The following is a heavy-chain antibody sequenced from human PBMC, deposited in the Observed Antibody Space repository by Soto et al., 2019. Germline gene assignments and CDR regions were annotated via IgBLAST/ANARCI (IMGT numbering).Heavy chain of an antibody. J-gene: IGHJ4*02. V-gene: IGHV3-30-3*01. D-gene: IGHD3-3*01. CDR1: GFTFISCA. CDR2: ISYDGSNK. CDR3: ARDKRDLRFLEWSYYFDY. Sequence: PGGSLRLSCAASGFTFISCAMHWVRQATGKGLEWVALISYDGSNKYYADSVKGRFTISRDNSKNTLYLQMNSLRAEDTAVYYCARDKRDLRFLEWSYYFDYWGQGTLVTVSS.